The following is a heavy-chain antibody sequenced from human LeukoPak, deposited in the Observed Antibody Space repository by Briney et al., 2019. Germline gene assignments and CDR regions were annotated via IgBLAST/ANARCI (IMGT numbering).Heavy chain of an antibody. V-gene: IGHV5-51*01. J-gene: IGHJ1*01. CDR2: INFGDSDT. CDR1: GHSFTNHW. CDR3: ARHSSGDTYYYDSSGYEYFQH. D-gene: IGHD3-22*01. Sequence: GESLKISCKASGHSFTNHWIGWVRQMPGIGLEWVGIINFGDSDTMYSPSFQGQVTISADKSISTAYLQWSSLKASDTAMYYCARHSSGDTYYYDSSGYEYFQHWGQGTLVTVSS.